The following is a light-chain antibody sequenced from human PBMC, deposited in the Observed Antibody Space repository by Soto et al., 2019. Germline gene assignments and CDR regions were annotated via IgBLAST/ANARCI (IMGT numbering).Light chain of an antibody. CDR1: IGDVGFYAR. CDR3: SSYTSSSTYV. Sequence: QSALTQAPSVSGSPGQSVTISCTGTIGDVGFYARVSWYQQPPGTAPKLLIYDVTSRPSGVPDRFSGSQSGKTASLTISGLQAEDEADYYCSSYTSSSTYVFGTGTKVTVL. CDR2: DVT. V-gene: IGLV2-18*02. J-gene: IGLJ1*01.